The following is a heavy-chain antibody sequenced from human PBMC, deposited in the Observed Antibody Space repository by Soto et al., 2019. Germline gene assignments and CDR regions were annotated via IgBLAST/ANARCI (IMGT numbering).Heavy chain of an antibody. V-gene: IGHV3-9*01. J-gene: IGHJ6*04. CDR2: ISWNSGSI. CDR3: AKSFGRYYYGMGV. CDR1: GFSFDDYG. Sequence: EVQLVESGGGLVEPGRSLRLSCAGTGFSFDDYGMYWVRQIPGKGPEWVSSISWNSGSIAYADSVKGRFTISRDNAKNSLYLQMKSLRPEATVLYYCAKSFGRYYYGMGVWGEGTTVTVSS. D-gene: IGHD3-16*02.